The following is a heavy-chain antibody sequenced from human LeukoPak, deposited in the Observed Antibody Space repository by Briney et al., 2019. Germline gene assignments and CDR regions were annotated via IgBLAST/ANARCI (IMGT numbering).Heavy chain of an antibody. CDR3: ARLRGQYYDFWSGYPYGMDV. D-gene: IGHD3-3*01. J-gene: IGHJ6*02. Sequence: SETLSLTCTVSGGSISSSSYYWGWIRQPPGKGLEWIGSIYYSGSTYYNPSLKSRVTISVDTSKNQFSLKLSSVTAADTAVYYCARLRGQYYDFWSGYPYGMDVWGQGTTVTVSS. CDR2: IYYSGST. V-gene: IGHV4-39*01. CDR1: GGSISSSSYY.